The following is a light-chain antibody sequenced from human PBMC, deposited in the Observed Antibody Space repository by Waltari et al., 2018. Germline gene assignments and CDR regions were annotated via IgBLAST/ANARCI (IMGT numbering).Light chain of an antibody. CDR3: QQRSNWPLT. J-gene: IGKJ4*01. V-gene: IGKV3-11*01. CDR2: DAS. CDR1: QSVGSD. Sequence: SCRASQSVGSDLAWYQQTPGQAPRVLIYDASNRAPGIPARFSGSGSGTDFTLTISSLESEDFAVYYCQQRSNWPLTFGGGTKVEIK.